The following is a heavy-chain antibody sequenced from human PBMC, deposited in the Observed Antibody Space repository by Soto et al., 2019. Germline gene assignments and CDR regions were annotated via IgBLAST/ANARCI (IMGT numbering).Heavy chain of an antibody. J-gene: IGHJ6*03. V-gene: IGHV1-8*01. Sequence: ASVKVSCKASGYTFTSYDINWVRQATGQGLEWMGWMNPNSGNTGYAQKFQGRVTMTRNTSISTAYMELSSLRSEDTAVYYCARVHTPPPNFVTMVRGVIGNYYYYMDVWGKGTTVTVSS. CDR3: ARVHTPPPNFVTMVRGVIGNYYYYMDV. CDR2: MNPNSGNT. CDR1: GYTFTSYD. D-gene: IGHD3-10*01.